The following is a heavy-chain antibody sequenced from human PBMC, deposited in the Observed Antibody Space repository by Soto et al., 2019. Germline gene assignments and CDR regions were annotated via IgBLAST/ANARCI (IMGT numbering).Heavy chain of an antibody. Sequence: QLQLQESGPGLVKPSETLPLTCTVSGGSISSSDYYWGWIRQPPGEGLEWIGSIYYSGSTYYNPSLKRRLIISVDTSKNQFSLKLTSVTAADTAVYYCARQSGFWSAYRYYYYMDVWGKGTTVTVSS. CDR1: GGSISSSDYY. CDR2: IYYSGST. CDR3: ARQSGFWSAYRYYYYMDV. D-gene: IGHD3-3*01. V-gene: IGHV4-39*01. J-gene: IGHJ6*03.